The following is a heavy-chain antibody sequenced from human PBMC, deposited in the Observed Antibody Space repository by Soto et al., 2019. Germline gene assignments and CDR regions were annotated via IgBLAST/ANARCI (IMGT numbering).Heavy chain of an antibody. CDR2: ISASGRST. CDR3: AKDGNWLDVYFDV. V-gene: IGHV3-23*04. D-gene: IGHD6-19*01. Sequence: EVQLVESGGGLVQPGRSLRLSCVASGIDFSNYAMSWVRQAPGKGLEWVSIISASGRSTYHADSVKGRFTISRDNSKNTLYLHMTNLRADDTAVYYCAKDGNWLDVYFDVWGQGTPVTVSS. J-gene: IGHJ4*02. CDR1: GIDFSNYA.